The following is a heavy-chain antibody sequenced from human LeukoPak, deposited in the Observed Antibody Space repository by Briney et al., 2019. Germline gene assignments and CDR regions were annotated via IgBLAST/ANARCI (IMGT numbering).Heavy chain of an antibody. CDR2: ISSGGSTM. CDR1: GFTLSNYE. J-gene: IGHJ4*02. D-gene: IGHD3-10*01. CDR3: ARGGSFVEY. V-gene: IGHV3-48*03. Sequence: PGGSLRLACAADGFTLSNYEMPWVRRAPAKGLGWVSHISSGGSTMYYADSVKGRFTASRDNAKNSWYLQMSSLRAEDTAVYYCARGGSFVEYWGQGTLVSVSS.